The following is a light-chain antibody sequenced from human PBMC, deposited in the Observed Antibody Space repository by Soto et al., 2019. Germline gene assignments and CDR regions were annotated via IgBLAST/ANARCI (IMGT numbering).Light chain of an antibody. V-gene: IGLV2-14*01. CDR3: SSYTSSSTDV. J-gene: IGLJ1*01. CDR1: SSDVGFSNY. CDR2: DVS. Sequence: QSALTQPASVSGSPGQSITISCTGTSSDVGFSNYVFWYQQHPGKAPKLIISDVSNRPSGVSNRFSGSKSGNTASLTISGLQAEDEADYHCSSYTSSSTDVFGTGTKLTVL.